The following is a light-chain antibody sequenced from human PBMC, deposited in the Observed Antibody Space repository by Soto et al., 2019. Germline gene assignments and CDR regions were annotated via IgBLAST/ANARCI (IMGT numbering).Light chain of an antibody. J-gene: IGKJ1*01. CDR3: QQYDSYSWT. Sequence: DIQMTQSPSTLSASVGDRVTITCRASQSISGWLAWYQHKPGKAPKLLIYDASSLESGVSSRFSGSGSGTEFTLTISSLQPDDFATYYCQQYDSYSWTFGQGTKVDIK. V-gene: IGKV1-5*01. CDR2: DAS. CDR1: QSISGW.